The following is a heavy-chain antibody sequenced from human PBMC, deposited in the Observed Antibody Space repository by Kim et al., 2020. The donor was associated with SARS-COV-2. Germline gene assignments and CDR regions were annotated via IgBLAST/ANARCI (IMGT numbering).Heavy chain of an antibody. V-gene: IGHV3-7*01. CDR2: IKQDGSDK. D-gene: IGHD3-16*01. Sequence: GGSLRLSCAASGFTFSNHWMNWVRQAPGKGLEWVANIKQDGSDKYYVDSVKGRFTISRDNGKNSLYLQMNSLRAEDTAVYYCARPGGGPFDIWGQGTEVTVSS. J-gene: IGHJ3*02. CDR3: ARPGGGPFDI. CDR1: GFTFSNHW.